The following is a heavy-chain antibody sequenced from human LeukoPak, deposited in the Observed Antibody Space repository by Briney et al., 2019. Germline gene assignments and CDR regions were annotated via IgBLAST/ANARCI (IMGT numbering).Heavy chain of an antibody. CDR2: ISSSGRTI. D-gene: IGHD3-22*01. CDR3: ARFVSSGRL. J-gene: IGHJ3*01. Sequence: TGGSLRLACAASGFGFGYYDMHWVRQAPGKGLECVSAISSSGRTIYYADSVKGRFTVSRDNSNNTLYLQMGGLKPEDMAVYYCARFVSSGRLWGQGTMVTVSS. V-gene: IGHV3-64*02. CDR1: GFGFGYYD.